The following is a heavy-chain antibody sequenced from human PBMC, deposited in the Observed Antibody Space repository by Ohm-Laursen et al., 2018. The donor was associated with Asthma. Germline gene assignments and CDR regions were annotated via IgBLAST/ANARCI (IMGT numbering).Heavy chain of an antibody. CDR1: GFTFSSYA. J-gene: IGHJ4*02. CDR3: AKDQIVVVPAALDY. V-gene: IGHV3-23*01. D-gene: IGHD2-2*01. CDR2: ISGSGGST. Sequence: GSLRLSCTASGFTFSSYAMSWVRQAPGKGLEWVSAISGSGGSTYYADSVKGRFTISRDNSKNTLYLQMNSLRAEDTAVYYCAKDQIVVVPAALDYWGQGTLVTVSS.